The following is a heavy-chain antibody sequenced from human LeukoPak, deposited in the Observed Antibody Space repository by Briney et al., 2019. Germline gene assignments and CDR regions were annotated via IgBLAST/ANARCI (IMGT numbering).Heavy chain of an antibody. D-gene: IGHD3-22*01. CDR2: ISGSGDST. V-gene: IGHV3-23*01. J-gene: IGHJ4*02. CDR1: GFTFSSYW. CDR3: AKEGLDSSGFYYDYLDY. Sequence: GGSLRLSCAASGFTFSSYWMSWVRQAPGKGLEWVSGISGSGDSTDYADSVKGRFTISRDNSKNTLYLQMNRLRAEDTAVYYCAKEGLDSSGFYYDYLDYWGQGTLVTVSS.